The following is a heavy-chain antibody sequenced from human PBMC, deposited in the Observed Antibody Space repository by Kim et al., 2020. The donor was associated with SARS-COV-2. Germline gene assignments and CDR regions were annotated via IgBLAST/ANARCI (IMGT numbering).Heavy chain of an antibody. CDR1: GYSFTSYW. CDR2: IYPGDSDT. J-gene: IGHJ6*02. V-gene: IGHV5-51*01. D-gene: IGHD3-22*01. CDR3: ARLSGRGLDSSADHSYYYGMDV. Sequence: GESLKISCKGSGYSFTSYWIGWVRQMPGKGLEWMGIIYPGDSDTRYSPSFQGQVTISADKSISTAYLQWSSLKASDTAMYYCARLSGRGLDSSADHSYYYGMDVWGQGTTVTVSS.